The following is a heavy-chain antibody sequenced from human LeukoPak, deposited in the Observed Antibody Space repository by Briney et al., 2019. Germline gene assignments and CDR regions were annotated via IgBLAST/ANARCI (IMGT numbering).Heavy chain of an antibody. CDR2: IYYSGST. D-gene: IGHD3-16*01. CDR3: ARGDYGMNDY. Sequence: SETLSLTCTVSGGSISSYYWSWIRQPPGKGLEWIGYIYYSGSTNYNPSLKSRVTISVDTSKNQFSLKLSSVTAADTAVYYCARGDYGMNDYWGQGTLVTVSS. V-gene: IGHV4-59*12. J-gene: IGHJ4*02. CDR1: GGSISSYY.